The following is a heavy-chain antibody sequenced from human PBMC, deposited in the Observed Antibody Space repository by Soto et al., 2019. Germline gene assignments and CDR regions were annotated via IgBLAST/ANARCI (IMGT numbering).Heavy chain of an antibody. J-gene: IGHJ6*02. Sequence: QVQLQESGPGLVKPSQTLSLTCTVSGGSISSGDYYRSWIRQPPGKGLEWIGYIYYSGTTYYNPSLKSRVTISVDTSKNQFSLKVSSVTAADTAVYYCARALIQLWPHYYYGMDVWGQGTTVTVSS. D-gene: IGHD5-18*01. CDR2: IYYSGTT. CDR3: ARALIQLWPHYYYGMDV. CDR1: GGSISSGDYY. V-gene: IGHV4-30-4*01.